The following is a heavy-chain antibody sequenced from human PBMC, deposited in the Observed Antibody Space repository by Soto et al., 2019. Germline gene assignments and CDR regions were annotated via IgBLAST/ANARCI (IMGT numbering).Heavy chain of an antibody. J-gene: IGHJ4*02. V-gene: IGHV3-23*01. Sequence: GGSLRLSCAASGFTFSSFGMHWVRQAPGKGLEWVSGISASGGSTFYADSVKGRFTISRDNSKNTLYLQMNSLRAEDTAVYYCAKANGLYYFDYWGQGTLVPVAS. D-gene: IGHD3-16*01. CDR1: GFTFSSFG. CDR3: AKANGLYYFDY. CDR2: ISASGGST.